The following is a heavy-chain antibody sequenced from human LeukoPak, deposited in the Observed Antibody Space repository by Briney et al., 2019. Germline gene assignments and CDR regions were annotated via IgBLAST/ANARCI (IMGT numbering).Heavy chain of an antibody. J-gene: IGHJ4*02. CDR1: GFTFSSYA. V-gene: IGHV3-23*01. D-gene: IGHD6-19*01. CDR2: ISGSGGST. Sequence: GGSLRLSGAASGFTFSSYAMSWVRQAPGKGLEWVSAISGSGGSTYYADSVKGRFTIPRDHSNNTLYLQMNSTRAEDTAVYYCARDLWLVSYWGQGTLVTLSS. CDR3: ARDLWLVSY.